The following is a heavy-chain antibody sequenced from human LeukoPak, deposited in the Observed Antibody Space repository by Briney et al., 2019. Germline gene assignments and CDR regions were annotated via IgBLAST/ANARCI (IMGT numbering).Heavy chain of an antibody. Sequence: PGGSLRLSCAASGFTFSNAWMSWVRQAPGKGLEWVGRIKSKTDGGTTDYAAPVKGRFTISRDDSKNTLYLQMNSLKTEDTAVYYCTTALLWLGEFVDPVDVWGQGTPVPVSS. V-gene: IGHV3-15*01. D-gene: IGHD3-10*01. CDR1: GFTFSNAW. CDR2: IKSKTDGGTT. CDR3: TTALLWLGEFVDPVDV. J-gene: IGHJ6*02.